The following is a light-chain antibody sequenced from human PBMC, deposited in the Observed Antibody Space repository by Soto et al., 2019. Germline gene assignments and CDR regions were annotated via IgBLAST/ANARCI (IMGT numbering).Light chain of an antibody. CDR2: GVS. V-gene: IGLV2-11*01. CDR3: CSYVDTDTWV. Sequence: QSVLTLPRSVSGSPGQSVTISCTGTNSDVGGYNYVSWYQQYPGKAPKLMISGVSERPSGVPDRFSGSKSGNTASLTISGLQAEDEADYSCCSYVDTDTWVFGGGTKVTVL. J-gene: IGLJ3*02. CDR1: NSDVGGYNY.